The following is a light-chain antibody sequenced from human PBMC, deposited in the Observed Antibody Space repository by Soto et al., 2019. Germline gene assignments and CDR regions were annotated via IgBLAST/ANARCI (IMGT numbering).Light chain of an antibody. Sequence: EIVLTQSPGTLSLSPGERATLSCRASQSVTSNYLAWYQQKPGQAPRLLIYGASSRATGIPDRFSGSGSGTGFTLTISRLEPEDFAVYYCQQYGSSPGTFGQGTKVEV. CDR3: QQYGSSPGT. V-gene: IGKV3-20*01. CDR1: QSVTSNY. J-gene: IGKJ1*01. CDR2: GAS.